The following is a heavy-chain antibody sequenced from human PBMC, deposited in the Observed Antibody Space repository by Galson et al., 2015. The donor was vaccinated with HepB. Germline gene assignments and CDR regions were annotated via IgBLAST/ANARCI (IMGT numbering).Heavy chain of an antibody. Sequence: SVKVSCKASGYTFTSYYMHWVRQAPGQGLEWMGIINPSGGSTSYAQEFQGRVTITADESTSTAYMELSSLRSEDTAVYYCATSGSRDGWFDPWGQGTLVTVSS. J-gene: IGHJ5*02. V-gene: IGHV1-46*01. CDR1: GYTFTSYY. CDR3: ATSGSRDGWFDP. CDR2: INPSGGST. D-gene: IGHD1-26*01.